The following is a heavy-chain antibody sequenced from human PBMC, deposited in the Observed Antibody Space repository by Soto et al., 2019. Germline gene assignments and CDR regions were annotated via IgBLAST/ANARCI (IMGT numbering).Heavy chain of an antibody. Sequence: SETLSLTCTVSGGSISSYYWSWIRQPPGKGLEWIGYIYYSGSTNYNPSLKSRVTISVDTSKNQFSLKLSSVTAADTAVYYCASGGNSGWFDPWGQGTLVTVSS. D-gene: IGHD2-21*02. CDR2: IYYSGST. J-gene: IGHJ5*02. CDR3: ASGGNSGWFDP. CDR1: GGSISSYY. V-gene: IGHV4-59*01.